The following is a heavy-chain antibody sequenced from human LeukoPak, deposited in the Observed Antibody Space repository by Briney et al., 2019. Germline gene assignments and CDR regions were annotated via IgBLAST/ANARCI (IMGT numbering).Heavy chain of an antibody. Sequence: SSETLSLTCTVSGGSIKSNDYYWSWIRQPPGKGLEWIGEINHSGSTNYNPSLKSRVTISVDTSKNQFSLKLSSVTAADTAVYYCARSYYYGSGSYIGRYYYYYYMDVWGKGTTVTISS. CDR2: INHSGST. D-gene: IGHD3-10*01. CDR3: ARSYYYGSGSYIGRYYYYYYMDV. V-gene: IGHV4-34*01. CDR1: GGSIKSNDYY. J-gene: IGHJ6*03.